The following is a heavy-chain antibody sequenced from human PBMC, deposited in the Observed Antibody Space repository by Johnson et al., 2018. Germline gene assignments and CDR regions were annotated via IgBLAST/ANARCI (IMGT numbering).Heavy chain of an antibody. J-gene: IGHJ3*01. CDR1: GVSLSLHQ. V-gene: IGHV4-59*11. D-gene: IGHD2/OR15-2a*01. Sequence: QVQLQESGPGLVKPSETLSLICTVSGVSLSLHQWDWIRQAPGKGLEWIGVISEDGSTNYNPSLTRRVTISVERSKNQFSLKLTPATAADTAVYYCARESFSMRTGNDGFDLWGQGTKVNVSS. CDR3: ARESFSMRTGNDGFDL. CDR2: ISEDGST.